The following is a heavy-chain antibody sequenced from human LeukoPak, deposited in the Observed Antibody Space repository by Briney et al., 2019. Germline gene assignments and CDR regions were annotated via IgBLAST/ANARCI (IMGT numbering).Heavy chain of an antibody. CDR1: GFTFSTYG. Sequence: GGSLRLSCAASGFTFSTYGMHWVRQAPGKGLEWVAVIWYDGSNKYYADSVKGRFTISRDNSKNTLYLQMNSLRAEDTAVYYCAKEPISKSMRYYFDYWGQGTLVAVSS. D-gene: IGHD5-24*01. CDR2: IWYDGSNK. V-gene: IGHV3-33*06. J-gene: IGHJ4*02. CDR3: AKEPISKSMRYYFDY.